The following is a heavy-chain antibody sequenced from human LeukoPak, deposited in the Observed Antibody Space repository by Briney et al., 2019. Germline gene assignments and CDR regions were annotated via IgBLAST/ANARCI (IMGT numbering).Heavy chain of an antibody. CDR3: ARGPQQWLRRSGYYFDY. V-gene: IGHV4-34*01. J-gene: IGHJ4*02. D-gene: IGHD6-19*01. CDR2: INHTGST. CDR1: GGSFSGYY. Sequence: SETLSLTCAVYGGSFSGYYWSWIRQPPGKGLEWIGEINHTGSTNYNPSLKSRVTISVDTSKNQFSPKLSSVTAADTAVYYYARGPQQWLRRSGYYFDYWGQGTLVTVSS.